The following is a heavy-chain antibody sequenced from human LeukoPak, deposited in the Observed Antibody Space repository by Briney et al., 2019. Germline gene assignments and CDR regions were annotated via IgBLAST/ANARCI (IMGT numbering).Heavy chain of an antibody. Sequence: SQTLSLTCTVSGCSISSGGYYWSWIRQHPGKGLEWIGYIYYSGSTYYNPSLKSRVTISVDTSKNQSSLKLSSVTAADTAVYYCARGGYCSGGSCYPRLFDYWGQGTLVTVSS. CDR3: ARGGYCSGGSCYPRLFDY. CDR2: IYYSGST. D-gene: IGHD2-15*01. V-gene: IGHV4-31*03. CDR1: GCSISSGGYY. J-gene: IGHJ4*02.